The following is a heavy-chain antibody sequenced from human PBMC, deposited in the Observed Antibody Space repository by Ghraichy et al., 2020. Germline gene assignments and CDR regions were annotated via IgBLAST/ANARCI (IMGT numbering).Heavy chain of an antibody. V-gene: IGHV3-23*01. J-gene: IGHJ4*01. CDR3: AKGQTLGVYGGNHYY. CDR2: ISGSGGST. CDR1: GFTLSSYA. D-gene: IGHD4-23*01. Sequence: GGSLRLSCAASGFTLSSYAMSWVRQAPGKALEWVSTISGSGGSTYYADSVKGRFTISRDNSKNMLYLQMNTLRAEDTAVYYCAKGQTLGVYGGNHYYWGPGTLFSASP.